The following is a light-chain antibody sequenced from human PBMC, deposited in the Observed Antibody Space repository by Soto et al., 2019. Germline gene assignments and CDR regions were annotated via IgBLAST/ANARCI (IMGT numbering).Light chain of an antibody. CDR1: SSNIGAGYD. CDR3: QSYDSSLSGVV. J-gene: IGLJ3*02. CDR2: GNI. Sequence: QPVLTQPPSVSGAPGQRVTISCTGSSSNIGAGYDVHWYQQLPGTAPKLLIYGNINRPSGVPDRFSGSKSGTSASLDITGLQAEDEVDYYCQSYDSSLSGVVFGGGTKLNVL. V-gene: IGLV1-40*01.